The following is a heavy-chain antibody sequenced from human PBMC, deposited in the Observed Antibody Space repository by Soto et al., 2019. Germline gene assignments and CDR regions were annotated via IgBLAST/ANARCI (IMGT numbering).Heavy chain of an antibody. CDR3: ARTSAGTQSYYYYYGMDV. J-gene: IGHJ6*02. V-gene: IGHV5-51*01. CDR1: GYRFTSYW. CDR2: IYPGDSDT. D-gene: IGHD6-19*01. Sequence: PGASVKISCKGSGYRFTSYWIGWVRQMPGKGLEWMGIIYPGDSDTRYSPSFQGQVTISADKSISTAYLQWSSLKASDTAMYYCARTSAGTQSYYYYYGMDVWGQGTTVTVSS.